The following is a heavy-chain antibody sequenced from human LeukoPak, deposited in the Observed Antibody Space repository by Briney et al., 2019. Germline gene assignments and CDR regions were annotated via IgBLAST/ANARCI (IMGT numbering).Heavy chain of an antibody. J-gene: IGHJ4*02. CDR2: ISSGSSYI. Sequence: PGGSLRLSCAAPGFTFSSYSMNWVRQAPGKGLEWVSSISSGSSYIYYADSVKGRFTISRDNAKNSLYLQMNSLRAEDTAVYYCARVETHDYDSSYLDYWGQGTLVTVSS. CDR1: GFTFSSYS. V-gene: IGHV3-21*01. D-gene: IGHD3-22*01. CDR3: ARVETHDYDSSYLDY.